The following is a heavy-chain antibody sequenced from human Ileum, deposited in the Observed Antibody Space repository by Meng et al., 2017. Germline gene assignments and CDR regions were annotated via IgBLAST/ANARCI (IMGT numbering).Heavy chain of an antibody. CDR1: GFTFSNAW. J-gene: IGHJ4*02. CDR3: TAEDPQYYFDY. V-gene: IGHV3-15*01. Sequence: EVQLVESGGGLVKPGVSLRLSCAASGFTFSNAWLSWVRQAPGKGLEWIARIRRKTDATTTGYVAPVKGRFTISRDDSENTLFLQMNSLKTEDTAVYYCTAEDPQYYFDYWGQGTLVTVSS. CDR2: IRRKTDATTT.